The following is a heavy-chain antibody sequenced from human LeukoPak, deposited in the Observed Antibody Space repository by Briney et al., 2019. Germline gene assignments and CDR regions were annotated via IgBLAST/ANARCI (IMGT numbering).Heavy chain of an antibody. D-gene: IGHD6-13*01. Sequence: GASVKVSCKASGGTFSSYAISWVRQAHGQGLEWMGGIIPIFGTANYAQKFQGRVTITADESTSTAYMELSSLRSEDTAVYFCARGAANSWPFAYWGQGALVTVSS. CDR3: ARGAANSWPFAY. V-gene: IGHV1-69*13. CDR2: IIPIFGTA. CDR1: GGTFSSYA. J-gene: IGHJ4*02.